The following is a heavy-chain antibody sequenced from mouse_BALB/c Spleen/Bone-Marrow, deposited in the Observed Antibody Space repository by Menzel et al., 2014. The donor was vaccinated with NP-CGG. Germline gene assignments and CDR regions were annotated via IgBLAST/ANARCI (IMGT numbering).Heavy chain of an antibody. V-gene: IGHV14-3*02. CDR2: IDPANGNT. CDR3: ATYYYGSSYRFAY. Sequence: EVQLQQSGAELVKPGASVKLSCTASGFNIKDTYMHWVKQRPEQGLEWIGRIDPANGNTKYDLKFQGKATITADTSSNTAYRQLSSLTSEDTAVYYCATYYYGSSYRFAYWGHGTLVTVSA. J-gene: IGHJ3*01. D-gene: IGHD1-1*01. CDR1: GFNIKDTY.